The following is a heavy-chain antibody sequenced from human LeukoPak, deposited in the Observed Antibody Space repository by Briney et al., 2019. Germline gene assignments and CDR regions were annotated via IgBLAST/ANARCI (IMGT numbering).Heavy chain of an antibody. CDR1: GASLNSDDQY. J-gene: IGHJ4*02. D-gene: IGHD3-22*01. CDR3: SRGLDSRKLGY. Sequence: SQTLSLTCTVSGASLNSDDQYWNWIRQSPGKGLEWIGSIHPSGRLYNNPSLESRVTISIDTSKNQFSLNLDSVTAADTAVYFCSRGLDSRKLGYWGQGTLVTVSS. CDR2: IHPSGRL. V-gene: IGHV4-31*03.